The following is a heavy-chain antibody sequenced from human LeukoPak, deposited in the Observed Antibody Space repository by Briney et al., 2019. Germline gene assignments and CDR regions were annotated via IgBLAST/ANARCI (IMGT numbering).Heavy chain of an antibody. V-gene: IGHV3-7*01. D-gene: IGHD2-2*01. CDR3: AREVQYCSSTSCLLHRMVYDYYYYMDV. J-gene: IGHJ6*03. Sequence: GGSLRLSCAASGFTFSSYWMSWVRQAPGKGLEWVANIKQDGSEKYYVDSVKGRFTISRDNAKNSLYLQMNSLRAEDTAVYYCAREVQYCSSTSCLLHRMVYDYYYYMDVWGKGTTVTVSS. CDR2: IKQDGSEK. CDR1: GFTFSSYW.